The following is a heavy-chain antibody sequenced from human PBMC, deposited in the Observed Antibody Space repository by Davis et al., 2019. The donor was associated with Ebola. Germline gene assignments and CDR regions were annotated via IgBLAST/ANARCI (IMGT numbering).Heavy chain of an antibody. CDR3: ARGDWASTDIYSFDS. V-gene: IGHV6-1*01. Sequence: PSETLSLTCAISGDSVSSNTAAWYWIRQSPARGLEWLGRIYYRSRWYYEYAVSVKSRLIINPDTSRDQFSLQLNSVTPEDTAVYYCARGDWASTDIYSFDSWGQGTLVTVS. D-gene: IGHD3/OR15-3a*01. CDR1: GDSVSSNTAA. J-gene: IGHJ4*02. CDR2: IYYRSRWYY.